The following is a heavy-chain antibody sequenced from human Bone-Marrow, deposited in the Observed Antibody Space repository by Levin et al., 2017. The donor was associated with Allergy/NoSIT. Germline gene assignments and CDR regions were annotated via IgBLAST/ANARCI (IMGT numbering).Heavy chain of an antibody. V-gene: IGHV3-66*01. D-gene: IGHD2-8*02. CDR1: GFTVSSNY. J-gene: IGHJ4*02. CDR3: ARDGGVQVGGDY. Sequence: GGSLRLSCVASGFTVSSNYMRWVRQAPGKGLEWVSLIYSEGTTDYADSVKGRFTISKDKSKNTLYLQMNSLRVEDTAVYYCARDGGVQVGGDYVGQGTLVTVSS. CDR2: IYSEGTT.